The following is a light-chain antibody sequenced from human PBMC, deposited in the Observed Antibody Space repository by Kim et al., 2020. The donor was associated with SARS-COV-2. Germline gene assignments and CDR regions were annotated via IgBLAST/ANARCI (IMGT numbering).Light chain of an antibody. J-gene: IGKJ4*01. CDR1: QSVSSNY. CDR2: GAS. CDR3: QQYGSSPGT. Sequence: SHGEGDTLYCRASQSVSSNYFAWYQQKPGQAPRLLIYGASNRATGIPDRFSGGGSGTDFTLTINRVEPEDFAVYYCQQYGSSPGTFGGGTKVDIK. V-gene: IGKV3-20*01.